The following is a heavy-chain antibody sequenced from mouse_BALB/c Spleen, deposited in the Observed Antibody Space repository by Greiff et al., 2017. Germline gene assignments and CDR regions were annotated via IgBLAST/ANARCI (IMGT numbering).Heavy chain of an antibody. J-gene: IGHJ4*01. CDR2: INPYNDGT. V-gene: IGHV1-14*01. D-gene: IGHD2-14*01. CDR3: ARAEGSYYRSPYYAMDY. CDR1: GYTFTSYV. Sequence: EVQLQQSGPELVKPGASVKMSCKASGYTFTSYVMHWVKQKPGQGLEWIGYINPYNDGTKYNEKFKGKATLTSDKSSSTAYMELSSLTSEDSAVYYCARAEGSYYRSPYYAMDYWGQGTSVTVSS.